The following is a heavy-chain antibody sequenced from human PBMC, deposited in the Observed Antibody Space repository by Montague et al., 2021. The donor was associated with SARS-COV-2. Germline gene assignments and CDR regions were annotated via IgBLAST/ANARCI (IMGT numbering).Heavy chain of an antibody. V-gene: IGHV3-9*01. Sequence: SLRLSCAASGFIFDDYAMHWVRQAPGKGLEWVSGISWNSGFLGYADSVKGRFTISRDNAKNSLYLQMNSLRAEDTALYYCAKDTISTSGWQTYFDYRGQGTLVTVSS. CDR1: GFIFDDYA. CDR3: AKDTISTSGWQTYFDY. J-gene: IGHJ4*02. CDR2: ISWNSGFL. D-gene: IGHD2/OR15-2a*01.